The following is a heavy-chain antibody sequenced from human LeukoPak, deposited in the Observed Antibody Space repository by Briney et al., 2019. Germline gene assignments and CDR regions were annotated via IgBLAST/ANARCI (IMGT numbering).Heavy chain of an antibody. J-gene: IGHJ4*02. V-gene: IGHV1-2*02. CDR1: GYTFTGYY. CDR3: ARILRGKGGFDY. Sequence: ASVKVSCKASGYTFTGYYMHWVRQAPGQGLEWMGWISPDTGDTSYAQNFQGRVSLTRDTSTSTASMDLTGLRSTDTAVYYCARILRGKGGFDYWGQGTLVTVSS. D-gene: IGHD3-16*01. CDR2: ISPDTGDT.